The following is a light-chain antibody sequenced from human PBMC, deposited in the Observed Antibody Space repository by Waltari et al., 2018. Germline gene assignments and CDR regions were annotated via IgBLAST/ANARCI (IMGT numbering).Light chain of an antibody. J-gene: IGLJ3*02. Sequence: QLVLTQSPSASASLGASVKLTCTLSSRHSSNLIAWLQQQPEKGPRYLMKVNSDGSHSKGDEIPDRFSGSSSGAERYLTVSSVQPEDEADYYCQTGGHGTWVFGGGTKLTVL. CDR3: QTGGHGTWV. CDR2: VNSDGSH. V-gene: IGLV4-69*01. CDR1: SRHSSNL.